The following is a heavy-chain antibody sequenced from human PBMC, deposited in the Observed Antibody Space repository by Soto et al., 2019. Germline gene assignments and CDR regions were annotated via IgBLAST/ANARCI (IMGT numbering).Heavy chain of an antibody. J-gene: IGHJ4*02. CDR2: IYHSGST. Sequence: SETLSLTCAVSGGSISSGGYSWSWIRQPPGKGLEWIGYIYHSGSTYYNPSLKSRVTISVDRSKNQFSLKLSSVTAEDTAVYYCARATRRQLWFCVVDYWGQGTLVTVSS. V-gene: IGHV4-30-2*01. CDR3: ARATRRQLWFCVVDY. CDR1: GGSISSGGYS. D-gene: IGHD5-18*01.